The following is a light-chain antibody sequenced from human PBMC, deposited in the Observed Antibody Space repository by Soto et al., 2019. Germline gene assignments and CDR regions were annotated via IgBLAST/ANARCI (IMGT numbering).Light chain of an antibody. CDR1: QGVGSW. Sequence: DIQMTQSPSSVSASIGDRVTITCRASQGVGSWLAWYQQKPGKAPKLLIYAASTLQSRVPSRFSGSGAGTDFTLAISSLQPEDFATYYCQQAGSFPLTYGGGTKVEIK. J-gene: IGKJ4*01. CDR2: AAS. V-gene: IGKV1D-12*01. CDR3: QQAGSFPLT.